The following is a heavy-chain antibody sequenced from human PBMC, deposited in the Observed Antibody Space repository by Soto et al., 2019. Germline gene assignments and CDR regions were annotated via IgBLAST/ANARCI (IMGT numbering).Heavy chain of an antibody. CDR2: ISHDGTNQ. D-gene: IGHD1-1*01. V-gene: IGHV3-30*18. CDR1: GFTFSDFG. J-gene: IGHJ6*02. CDR3: AKETRSRAVTATRVNGMEV. Sequence: QVQLVESGGGVVQPGRSLRLSCAASGFTFSDFGMHWVRQAPGKGLEWVAAISHDGTNQYYGDSAKGRFSISRDHSNNRLSLQMNILRVEDTAIYYCAKETRSRAVTATRVNGMEVWGQGTTVTVSS.